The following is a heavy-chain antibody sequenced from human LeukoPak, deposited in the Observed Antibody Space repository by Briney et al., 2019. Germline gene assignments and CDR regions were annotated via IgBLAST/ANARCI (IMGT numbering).Heavy chain of an antibody. V-gene: IGHV3-21*01. D-gene: IGHD6-6*01. CDR1: GLTFSTYN. CDR2: ISSSSTYI. Sequence: GGSLRLSCATSGLTFSTYNMNWVRQAPGKGLEWVSSISSSSTYIYYADSVKGRFTISRDNAKNSLYLQINSLRAEDTAVYYCARLTQLARGRYWGQGTLVTVSS. J-gene: IGHJ4*02. CDR3: ARLTQLARGRY.